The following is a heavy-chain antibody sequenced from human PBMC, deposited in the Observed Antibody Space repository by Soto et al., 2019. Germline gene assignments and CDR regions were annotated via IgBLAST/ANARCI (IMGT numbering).Heavy chain of an antibody. CDR2: IYYSGST. Sequence: SETLSLTCTVSGGSISSGGYYWSWIRQHPGKGLEWIGYIYYSGSTYYNPSLKSRVTISVDTSKNQFSLKLSSVTAADTAVYYCARVYGGNSVWFDPWGQGTLVTVSS. CDR1: GGSISSGGYY. J-gene: IGHJ5*02. V-gene: IGHV4-31*03. CDR3: ARVYGGNSVWFDP. D-gene: IGHD4-17*01.